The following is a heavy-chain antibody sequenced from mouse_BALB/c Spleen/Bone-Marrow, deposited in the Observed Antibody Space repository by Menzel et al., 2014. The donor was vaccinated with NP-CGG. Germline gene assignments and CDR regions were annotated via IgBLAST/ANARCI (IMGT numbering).Heavy chain of an antibody. CDR1: GFSLSSYG. V-gene: IGHV2-2*02. Sequence: VQLQQSGPGLVQPSQSLSIACTVSGFSLSSYGVHCVRQSPGKGLEWLGVIWSGGSTDYNEAFISRLSIRKDNSKSQVFFKMYSLQANDTAIYCCARKEFDYWGHGTTLTVSS. CDR2: IWSGGST. CDR3: ARKEFDY. J-gene: IGHJ2*01.